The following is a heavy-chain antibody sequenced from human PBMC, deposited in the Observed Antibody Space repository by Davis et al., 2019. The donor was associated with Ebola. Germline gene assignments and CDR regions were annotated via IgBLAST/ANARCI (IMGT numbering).Heavy chain of an antibody. J-gene: IGHJ6*02. V-gene: IGHV4-59*04. CDR1: GGSISSYY. Sequence: SETLSLTCTAPGGSISSYYWSWIRQPPGKGLKWIEYIYYSGSTYYNPSLKSRVTISVDTSKNQFSLKLRSVTAADTAVYYCARQGYPRNYYYYGMNVWGQGTTVTVSS. D-gene: IGHD3-16*02. CDR2: IYYSGST. CDR3: ARQGYPRNYYYYGMNV.